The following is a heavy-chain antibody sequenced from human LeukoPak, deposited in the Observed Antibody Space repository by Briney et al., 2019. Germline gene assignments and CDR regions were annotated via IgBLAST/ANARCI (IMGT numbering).Heavy chain of an antibody. CDR1: GFTFSSYE. CDR2: ISGSGSTI. V-gene: IGHV3-48*03. J-gene: IGHJ4*02. Sequence: PGGSLRLSCAASGFTFSSYEMSWVRQAPGKGLEWVSEISGSGSTIFYADSVKGRFTISRDNANNSMYLQMNSLRVEDTAVYYCASSPGGVYWGQGTLVTVSS. D-gene: IGHD3-10*01. CDR3: ASSPGGVY.